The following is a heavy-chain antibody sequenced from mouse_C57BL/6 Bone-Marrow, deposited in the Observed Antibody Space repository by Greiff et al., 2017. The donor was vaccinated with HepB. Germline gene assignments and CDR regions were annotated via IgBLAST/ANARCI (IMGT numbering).Heavy chain of an antibody. Sequence: EVQLQQSGPGLVKPSQSLSLTCSVTGYSITSGYYWNWIRQFPGNKLEWMGYISYDGSNNYNPSLKNRISITRDTSKNQFFLKLNSVTTEDTATYYCASVRGSAGWFAYWGQGTLVTVSA. V-gene: IGHV3-6*01. J-gene: IGHJ3*01. CDR2: ISYDGSN. D-gene: IGHD1-1*02. CDR1: GYSITSGYY. CDR3: ASVRGSAGWFAY.